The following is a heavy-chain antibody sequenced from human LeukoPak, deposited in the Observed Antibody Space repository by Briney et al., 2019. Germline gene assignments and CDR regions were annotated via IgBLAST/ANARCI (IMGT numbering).Heavy chain of an antibody. CDR3: ARDDYGGDDAFDI. CDR1: GYTFTSYG. Sequence: GESLKISCKGSGYTFTSYGISWVRQAPGQGLEWMGWISAYNGNTNYAQKLQGRVTMTTDTSTSTAYMELRSLRSDDTVVYYCARDDYGGDDAFDIWGQATMVTVSS. J-gene: IGHJ3*02. CDR2: ISAYNGNT. V-gene: IGHV1-18*01. D-gene: IGHD4-23*01.